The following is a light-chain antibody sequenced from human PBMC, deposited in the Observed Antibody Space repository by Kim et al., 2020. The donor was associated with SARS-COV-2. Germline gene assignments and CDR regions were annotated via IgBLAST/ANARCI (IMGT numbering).Light chain of an antibody. CDR1: NIGGKH. Sequence: SYELTQPLSVSVALGQTAKITCGGNNIGGKHVHWYQQKPGQAPVTVIYKNSNLPSGIPERFSGSNSGNAATLSISRVQVGDEAVYFCQVWDSNTVIFGGG. V-gene: IGLV3-9*01. CDR2: KNS. CDR3: QVWDSNTVI. J-gene: IGLJ2*01.